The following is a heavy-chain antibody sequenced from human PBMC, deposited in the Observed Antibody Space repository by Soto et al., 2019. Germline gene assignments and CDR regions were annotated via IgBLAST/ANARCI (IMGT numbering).Heavy chain of an antibody. CDR1: GDSVSSNSAA. D-gene: IGHD2-2*01. CDR2: TYYRSKGYN. J-gene: IGHJ5*01. V-gene: IGHV6-1*01. Sequence: QVQLQQSGPRLVKPSQTLSLTCGISGDSVSSNSAAWNWIRQSPSRGLEWLGRTYYRSKGYNEYAASVKSRISINPDTSKNQFSLQLNSVTPEDTALYYCARTSGWFDSWGQGTLVTVSS. CDR3: ARTSGWFDS.